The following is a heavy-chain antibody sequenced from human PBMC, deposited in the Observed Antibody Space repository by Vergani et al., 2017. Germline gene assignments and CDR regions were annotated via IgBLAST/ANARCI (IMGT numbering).Heavy chain of an antibody. V-gene: IGHV3-30*18. CDR2: ISYDGSNK. J-gene: IGHJ6*02. D-gene: IGHD6-13*01. CDR1: GFTFSSYG. Sequence: QVQLVESGGGVVQPGRSLRLSCAASGFTFSSYGMHWVRQAPGKGLEWVAVISYDGSNKYYADSVKGRFTISRDNSKNTLYLQMNILRAEDTAVYYCAKDSSVAAAGTVHDAEYYYYGMDVWGQGTTVTVSS. CDR3: AKDSSVAAAGTVHDAEYYYYGMDV.